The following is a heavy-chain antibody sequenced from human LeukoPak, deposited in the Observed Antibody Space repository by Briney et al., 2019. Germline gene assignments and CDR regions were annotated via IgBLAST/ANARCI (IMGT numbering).Heavy chain of an antibody. J-gene: IGHJ4*02. Sequence: SETLSLTCTVSGGSISSGSYYWSWIRQPAGRGLEWIGRIYTSGSTNYNPSLKSRVTISVDTSKNQFSLKLSSVTAADTAVYYCARDYYDSSGYYRFDYWGQGTLVTVSS. V-gene: IGHV4-61*02. CDR3: ARDYYDSSGYYRFDY. CDR1: GGSISSGSYY. CDR2: IYTSGST. D-gene: IGHD3-22*01.